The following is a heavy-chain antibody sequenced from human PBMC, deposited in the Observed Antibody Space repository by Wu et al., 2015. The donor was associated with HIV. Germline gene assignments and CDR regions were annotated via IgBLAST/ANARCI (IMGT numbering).Heavy chain of an antibody. Sequence: QVHLVQSGAEVKKPRSSVKVSYKASGDTLSTYAVNWVRQTPGQGLEWMGRIIPIFGTTDYAHSFQGRLTITADESTNTVYMEFSSLRPDDTAVYYCARNVVGSIGGGYTYYGMDVWGQGTTVTVSS. J-gene: IGHJ6*02. CDR1: GDTLSTYA. V-gene: IGHV1-69*15. D-gene: IGHD2-15*01. CDR2: IIPIFGTT. CDR3: ARNVVGSIGGGYTYYGMDV.